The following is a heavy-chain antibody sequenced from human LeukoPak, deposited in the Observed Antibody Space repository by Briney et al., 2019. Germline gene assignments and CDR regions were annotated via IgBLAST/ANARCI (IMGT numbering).Heavy chain of an antibody. Sequence: GGSLRLSCSAFGFTFSDLAMHWVRQAPGKGLEYVSGITRNGDRKFYADSVKGRFTISRDNSKNTLYLQMSSLNPEDTAVYYCVNQISGWVYWGQGTLATVSS. J-gene: IGHJ4*02. CDR1: GFTFSDLA. CDR2: ITRNGDRK. V-gene: IGHV3-64D*06. D-gene: IGHD6-19*01. CDR3: VNQISGWVY.